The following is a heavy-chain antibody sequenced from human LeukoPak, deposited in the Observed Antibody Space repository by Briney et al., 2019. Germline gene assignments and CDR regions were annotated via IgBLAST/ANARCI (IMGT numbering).Heavy chain of an antibody. Sequence: GGSLRLSCVASGFIFSSYAMTWVRQTPGKGLEWVSGISGRADSTYYADSVKGRFTISRDNSKNTLYLQMNSLRADDTAVYYCAKLTVATFRSLSDSWGQGTLVAVSS. J-gene: IGHJ4*02. CDR3: AKLTVATFRSLSDS. D-gene: IGHD5-12*01. CDR2: ISGRADST. CDR1: GFIFSSYA. V-gene: IGHV3-23*01.